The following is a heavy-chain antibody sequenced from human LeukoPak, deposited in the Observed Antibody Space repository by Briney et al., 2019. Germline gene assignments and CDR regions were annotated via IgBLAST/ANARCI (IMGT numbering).Heavy chain of an antibody. J-gene: IGHJ4*02. CDR3: ARDLYFDY. CDR1: GGSFSSYY. Sequence: KTSETLSLTCTVYGGSFSSYYWSWIRQPPGKGLEWIGQINHDRSINYNPSLKSRVTVSVDTSKNQFSLKLNSVTAADTAVYYCARDLYFDYWGQGTLVTVSS. V-gene: IGHV4-34*01. CDR2: INHDRSI.